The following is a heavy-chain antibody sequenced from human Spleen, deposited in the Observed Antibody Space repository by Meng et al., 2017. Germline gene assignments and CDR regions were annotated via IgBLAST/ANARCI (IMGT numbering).Heavy chain of an antibody. J-gene: IGHJ4*02. CDR3: ARRVHDGRHYHYFDY. CDR2: IYYSGAT. CDR1: GGSIRSTSNY. Sequence: QVQLQESGPGLVKPSESLPLTCTVSGGSIRSTSNYWDWVRQPPGTRLEWMGSIYYSGATYSNPSLKSRVTMSVDTSKNQFSLRLSSVTAADTAVYFCARRVHDGRHYHYFDYWGQGALVTVSS. D-gene: IGHD3-16*01. V-gene: IGHV4-39*01.